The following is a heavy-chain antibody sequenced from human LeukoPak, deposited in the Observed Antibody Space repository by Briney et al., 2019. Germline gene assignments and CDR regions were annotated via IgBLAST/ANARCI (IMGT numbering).Heavy chain of an antibody. D-gene: IGHD3-16*01. J-gene: IGHJ4*02. V-gene: IGHV4-61*01. CDR1: GGSVSSGSYY. CDR3: ARDLGGTVHFDY. Sequence: SETLSLTCTVSGGSVSSGSYYWSWIRQPPGKGLEWIGYIYYSGSTNYNPSLKSRVTISVDTSKNQFSLKLSSVTAADTAVYYCARDLGGTVHFDYWGQGTLVTVSS. CDR2: IYYSGST.